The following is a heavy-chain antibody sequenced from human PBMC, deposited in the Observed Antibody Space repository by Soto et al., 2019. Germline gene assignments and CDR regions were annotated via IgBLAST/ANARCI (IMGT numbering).Heavy chain of an antibody. J-gene: IGHJ6*03. D-gene: IGHD3-9*01. CDR1: GFTFSSYS. CDR3: ARVFLRYFDWFPTSTRYYYYMDV. V-gene: IGHV3-48*01. CDR2: ISSSSSTI. Sequence: GGSLRLSCAASGFTFSSYSMNWVRQAPGKGLEWVSYISSSSSTIYYADSVKGRFTISRDNAKNSLYLQMNSLRAEDTAVYYCARVFLRYFDWFPTSTRYYYYMDVWGKGTTVTVSS.